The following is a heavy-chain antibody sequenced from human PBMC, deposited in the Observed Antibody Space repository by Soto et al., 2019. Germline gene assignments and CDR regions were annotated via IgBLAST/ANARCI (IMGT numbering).Heavy chain of an antibody. D-gene: IGHD2-15*01. CDR1: GGSFSGYY. V-gene: IGHV4-34*01. CDR2: IKHSGSS. CDR3: ARRISSIVEVHSDAPDKYYFDS. J-gene: IGHJ4*02. Sequence: SETLSLTSAVYGGSFSGYYWSWIRQSRGKGLEWVGQIKHSGSSISHTSLRRRVHISVDTSKNPFSLKLRSVPAADTAAYYCARRISSIVEVHSDAPDKYYFDSWSQGTLVTVSS.